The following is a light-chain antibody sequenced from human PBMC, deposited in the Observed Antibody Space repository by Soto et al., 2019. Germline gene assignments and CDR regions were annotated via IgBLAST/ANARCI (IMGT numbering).Light chain of an antibody. Sequence: EIVMTQSPATLSVSPGATATLSCRASQSVSSNLAWHQQKPGQAPRILMYDASTRATGIPARFSGSGSGTEFTLTISSLQSEDFAVYYCQQYHNWPITFGQGTRLEIK. J-gene: IGKJ5*01. CDR1: QSVSSN. CDR2: DAS. CDR3: QQYHNWPIT. V-gene: IGKV3-15*01.